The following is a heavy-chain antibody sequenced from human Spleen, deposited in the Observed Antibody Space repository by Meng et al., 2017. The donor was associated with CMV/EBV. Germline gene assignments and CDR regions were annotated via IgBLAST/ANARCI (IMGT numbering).Heavy chain of an antibody. CDR1: GGTFSSYA. D-gene: IGHD2-2*01. Sequence: ASVKVSCKASGGTFSSYAISWVRQAPGQGLEWMGWINTYNGNTNYAQKFQGRVTMTTDTSTSTAYMEVRSLRSEDTAVYYCARADVFAVARHDVVLVPSPPGYGMDVWGQGTTVTVSS. J-gene: IGHJ6*02. CDR2: INTYNGNT. CDR3: ARADVFAVARHDVVLVPSPPGYGMDV. V-gene: IGHV1-18*01.